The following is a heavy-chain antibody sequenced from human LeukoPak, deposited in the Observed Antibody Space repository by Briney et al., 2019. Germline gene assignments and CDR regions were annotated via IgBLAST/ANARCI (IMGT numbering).Heavy chain of an antibody. J-gene: IGHJ6*03. CDR3: ARQISDYYYYYIDV. V-gene: IGHV4-39*01. CDR1: GGSISSSHYY. D-gene: IGHD3-3*01. Sequence: SETLSLTCTVSGGSISSSHYYWGWIRQPPGKGLEWIGTIYYSGTTYYNPSLESRVTISEDTSKNQFSLTLRSVTAADTAVHYCARQISDYYYYYIDVWGKGTTVTVSS. CDR2: IYYSGTT.